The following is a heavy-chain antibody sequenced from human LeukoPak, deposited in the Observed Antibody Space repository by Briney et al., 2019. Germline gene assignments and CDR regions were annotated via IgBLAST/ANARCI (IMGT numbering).Heavy chain of an antibody. CDR1: GGSISSYY. Sequence: SETLSLTCTVSGGSISSYYWSWIRQPPGKGLEWIGYIYTSGSTNYNPSLKSRVTISVDTSKNQFSLKLSSVTAADTAVYYCARGGSIAVADHFDYWGQGTLVTASS. V-gene: IGHV4-4*09. CDR3: ARGGSIAVADHFDY. CDR2: IYTSGST. D-gene: IGHD6-19*01. J-gene: IGHJ4*02.